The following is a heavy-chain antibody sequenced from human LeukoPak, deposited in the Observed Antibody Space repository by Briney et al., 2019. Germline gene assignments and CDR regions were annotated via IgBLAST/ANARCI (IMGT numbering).Heavy chain of an antibody. CDR1: GFTFSSYE. CDR2: ISSSGSTI. Sequence: GGSLRLSCAASGFTFSSYEMNWVRQAPGKGLEWVSYISSSGSTIYYADSVKGRFTISRDNAKNSLYLQMNSLRAEDTAVYYCARAAHSYSSSWYWGDFDYWGQGTLVTVSS. D-gene: IGHD6-13*01. CDR3: ARAAHSYSSSWYWGDFDY. J-gene: IGHJ4*02. V-gene: IGHV3-48*03.